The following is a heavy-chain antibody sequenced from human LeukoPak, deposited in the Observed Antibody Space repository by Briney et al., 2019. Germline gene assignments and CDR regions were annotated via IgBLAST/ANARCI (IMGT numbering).Heavy chain of an antibody. V-gene: IGHV3-73*01. D-gene: IGHD1-26*01. CDR1: GFTFSGSA. CDR2: IRSKANSYAT. CDR3: TRHGSGSYYFSYYYMDV. J-gene: IGHJ6*03. Sequence: GGSLKLSCAASGFTFSGSAMHWVRQASGKGLEWVGRIRSKANSYATAYAASVKGRFTISRDDSKNTAYLQMNSLKTEDTAVYYCTRHGSGSYYFSYYYMDVWGKGTTVTVSS.